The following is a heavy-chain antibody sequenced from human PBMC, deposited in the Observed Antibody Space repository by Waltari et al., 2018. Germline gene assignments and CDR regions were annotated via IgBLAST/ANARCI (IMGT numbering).Heavy chain of an antibody. D-gene: IGHD2-8*01. J-gene: IGHJ4*02. CDR1: GYPLTGYI. V-gene: IGHV1-3*01. CDR2: INADNGNT. Sequence: QVQLVQSGAEVKKPGASVKVSCKASGYPLTGYILHWLGQAPGQGLEWMGWINADNGNTKYSQKFQGRVTITRDTSANTADMELSSLGSEDTAVYYCARAYCINGVCYSGYYFDYWGQGTLVTVSS. CDR3: ARAYCINGVCYSGYYFDY.